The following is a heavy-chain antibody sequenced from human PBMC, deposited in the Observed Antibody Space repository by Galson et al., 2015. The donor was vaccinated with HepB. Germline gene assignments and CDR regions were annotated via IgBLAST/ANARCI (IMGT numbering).Heavy chain of an antibody. J-gene: IGHJ4*02. V-gene: IGHV3-30*18. CDR3: AKDLVVGQLVPDGSFDY. D-gene: IGHD6-6*01. Sequence: SLRLSCAASGFTFSDYGMHWVRQAPGKGLEWVAVISYDGSNKYYADSVKGRFTISRDNSKNTLYLQMNSLRAEDTALYYCAKDLVVGQLVPDGSFDYWGQGTLVTVSS. CDR2: ISYDGSNK. CDR1: GFTFSDYG.